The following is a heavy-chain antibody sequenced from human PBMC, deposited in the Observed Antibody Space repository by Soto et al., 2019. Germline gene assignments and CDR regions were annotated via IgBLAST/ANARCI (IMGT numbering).Heavy chain of an antibody. CDR3: ARDSLTGNYFDP. V-gene: IGHV4-30-2*01. CDR1: GGSISSGGYA. Sequence: QMRLQESGSGLVKPSQTLSLTCAVSGGSISSGGYAWNWIRQPPGKGLEWIGYIYHSGYTSYNPSLKNRVTISVDKSKTQSSLTLSFVTAADTAVYYCARDSLTGNYFDPWGQGTLVTVSS. J-gene: IGHJ5*02. CDR2: IYHSGYT. D-gene: IGHD1-7*01.